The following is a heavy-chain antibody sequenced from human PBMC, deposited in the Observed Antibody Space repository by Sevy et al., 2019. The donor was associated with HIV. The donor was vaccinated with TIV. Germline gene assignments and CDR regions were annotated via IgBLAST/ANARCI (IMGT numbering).Heavy chain of an antibody. CDR2: ISSSSSYI. D-gene: IGHD6-13*01. CDR1: GFTFSSYS. J-gene: IGHJ6*03. V-gene: IGHV3-21*01. Sequence: GGSLRLSCAASGFTFSSYSMNWVRQAPGKGLEWVSSISSSSSYIYYADSVKGRFTISRDNAKNSLYLQMNSLRAEDTAVYYCARDDIAAAGRGYYYYYMDVWGKGTTVTVSS. CDR3: ARDDIAAAGRGYYYYYMDV.